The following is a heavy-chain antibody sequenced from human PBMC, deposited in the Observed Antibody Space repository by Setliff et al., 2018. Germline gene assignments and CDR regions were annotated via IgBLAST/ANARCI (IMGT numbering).Heavy chain of an antibody. J-gene: IGHJ6*03. D-gene: IGHD3-22*01. CDR1: GGTFSSYG. Sequence: GASVKVSCKASGGTFSSYGISWVRQAPGQGLEWMGGTIPIFGTTDYAQKFRGRVTIITDESTSTAFMQLSSLRSEDTAVYYCVREGVDSRSSTGYRYYMDVWGKGTTVTVSS. CDR3: VREGVDSRSSTGYRYYMDV. CDR2: TIPIFGTT. V-gene: IGHV1-69*05.